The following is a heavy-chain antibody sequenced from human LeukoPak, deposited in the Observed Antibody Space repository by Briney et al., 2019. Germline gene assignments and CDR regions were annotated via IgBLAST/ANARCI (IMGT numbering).Heavy chain of an antibody. CDR2: MSASSGNT. CDR1: GYTFTSYG. D-gene: IGHD2-21*02. V-gene: IGHV1-8*02. J-gene: IGHJ4*02. CDR3: VKTPPKGDIDY. Sequence: ASVKVSCTASGYTFTSYGISWVRQAPGQGLEWLGWMSASSGNTGYAQKFQGRVSMTRATSISTAYLELSSLTFEDTAVYYCVKTPPKGDIDYWGQGTLVTVSS.